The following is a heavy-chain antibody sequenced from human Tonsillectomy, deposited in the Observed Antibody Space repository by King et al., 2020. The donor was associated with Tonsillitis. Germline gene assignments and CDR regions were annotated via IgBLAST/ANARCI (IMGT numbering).Heavy chain of an antibody. CDR2: IRLNSGYI. CDR3: TKDIAITILAGMDV. D-gene: IGHD3-3*01. Sequence: VQLVESWGGLVQPCRSLRLSCAASGFTFDDYAMHWVRQAPGKGLEWVLGIRLNSGYIGYSDSVKGRVTISSDNAKKSLYLQMNSLRAEDTALYYCTKDIAITILAGMDVWGQGTTVTVSS. J-gene: IGHJ6*02. V-gene: IGHV3-9*01. CDR1: GFTFDDYA.